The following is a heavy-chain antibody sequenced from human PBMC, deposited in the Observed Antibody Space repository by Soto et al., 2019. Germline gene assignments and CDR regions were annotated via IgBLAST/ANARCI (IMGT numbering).Heavy chain of an antibody. CDR3: TNSNWFDP. J-gene: IGHJ5*02. CDR2: IYYSGST. V-gene: IGHV4-39*01. Sequence: SETLSLTCTVSGGSISSSRYYWGWIRQPPGKGLEWIGRIYYSGSTYYNPSLKSRVTISVDTSKNQSSLKLSSVTAADTAVYYCTNSNWFDPWGQGTLVTVSS. CDR1: GGSISSSRYY. D-gene: IGHD3-10*01.